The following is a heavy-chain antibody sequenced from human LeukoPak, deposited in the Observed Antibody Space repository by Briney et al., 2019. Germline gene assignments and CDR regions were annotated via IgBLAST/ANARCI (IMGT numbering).Heavy chain of an antibody. Sequence: GGSLRLSCAASGFTFSSYAMSWVRQAPGKGLEWVSAISGSGGSTYYADSVKGRFTISRDNSKNTLYLQMNSLRAEDTAVYYCAKSHSYGDYLYYYYGMDVWGQGTTVTVSS. CDR1: GFTFSSYA. CDR2: ISGSGGST. CDR3: AKSHSYGDYLYYYYGMDV. V-gene: IGHV3-23*01. J-gene: IGHJ6*02. D-gene: IGHD4-17*01.